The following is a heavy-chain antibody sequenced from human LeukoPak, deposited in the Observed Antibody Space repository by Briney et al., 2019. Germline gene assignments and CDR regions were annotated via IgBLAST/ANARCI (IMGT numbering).Heavy chain of an antibody. Sequence: ASVKVSCKDSGYAFTTYVISWVRQAPGQGLGWMGWISAYNGNTNYAQKLQGRVTVTTDTSTSTAYMELRSLRSDDTALYYCARGPLGTLMVWGQGTLVTVSS. CDR3: ARGPLGTLMV. J-gene: IGHJ4*02. D-gene: IGHD2-8*01. CDR2: ISAYNGNT. V-gene: IGHV1-18*01. CDR1: GYAFTTYV.